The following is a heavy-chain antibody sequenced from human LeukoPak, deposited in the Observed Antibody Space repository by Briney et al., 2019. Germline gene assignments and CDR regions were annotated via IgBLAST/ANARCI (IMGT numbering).Heavy chain of an antibody. V-gene: IGHV4-59*01. CDR1: GGSISSYY. CDR2: IYYSGTT. J-gene: IGHJ4*02. CDR3: ARQTYYDILTGYPTTFDY. D-gene: IGHD3-9*01. Sequence: SETLSLTCTVSGGSISSYYWSWIRQPPGKGLEWIGYIYYSGTTNYNPSLKSRVTISVDTSKNQFSLKLSSVTAADTAVYYCARQTYYDILTGYPTTFDYWGQGTLVTVSS.